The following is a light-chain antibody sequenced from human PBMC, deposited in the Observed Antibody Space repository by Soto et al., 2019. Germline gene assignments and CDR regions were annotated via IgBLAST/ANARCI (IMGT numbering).Light chain of an antibody. J-gene: IGKJ5*01. V-gene: IGKV1-39*01. CDR1: QSIRGY. CDR2: AAF. Sequence: DIQMTQSPSSLPASVGDRVTVTCRASQSIRGYLNWYQHKPGNAPKLLIYAAFILQSGVPSRFSGYGSGTDFTLSISSLQPEDFATYYCQQADSFPITFGQGTRLEI. CDR3: QQADSFPIT.